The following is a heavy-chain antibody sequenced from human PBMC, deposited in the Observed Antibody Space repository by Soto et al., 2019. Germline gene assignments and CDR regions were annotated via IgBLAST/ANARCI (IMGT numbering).Heavy chain of an antibody. D-gene: IGHD6-6*01. CDR2: IIPIFGTA. V-gene: IGHV1-69*13. J-gene: IGHJ4*02. CDR1: GGTFSSYA. Sequence: ASVKVSCKASGGTFSSYAISWVRQAPGQGLEWMGGIIPIFGTANYAQKFQGRVTITADESTSTAYMELSSLRSEDTAVYYCARGQSAEYSSSSTFDYWGQGTLVTVSS. CDR3: ARGQSAEYSSSSTFDY.